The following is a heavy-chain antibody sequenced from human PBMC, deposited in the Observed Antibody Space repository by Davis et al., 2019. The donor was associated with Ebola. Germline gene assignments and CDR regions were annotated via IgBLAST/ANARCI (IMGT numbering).Heavy chain of an antibody. V-gene: IGHV1-24*01. CDR2: FDPEEGET. J-gene: IGHJ4*02. D-gene: IGHD1-26*01. CDR3: ATDPGDSGSWAFDY. Sequence: AASVKVSCKVSGYTLTELSMHWVRQAPGKGLGWMGGFDPEEGETIYAQKFQGRVTMTEDTSTDTAYMELSSLRSEDTAMYYCATDPGDSGSWAFDYWGQGTLVTVSS. CDR1: GYTLTELS.